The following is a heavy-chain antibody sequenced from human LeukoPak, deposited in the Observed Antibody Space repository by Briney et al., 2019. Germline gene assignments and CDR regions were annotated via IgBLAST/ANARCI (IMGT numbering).Heavy chain of an antibody. CDR3: TTYGSGRKFDY. J-gene: IGHJ4*02. V-gene: IGHV1-69*06. Sequence: SVKVSCKASGGTFSSYAISWVRQAPGQGLEWMGGIIPIFGTANYAQKFQGRVTITADKSTSTAYMELSSLRSEDTAVYYCTTYGSGRKFDYWGQGILVTVSS. CDR2: IIPIFGTA. CDR1: GGTFSSYA. D-gene: IGHD3-10*01.